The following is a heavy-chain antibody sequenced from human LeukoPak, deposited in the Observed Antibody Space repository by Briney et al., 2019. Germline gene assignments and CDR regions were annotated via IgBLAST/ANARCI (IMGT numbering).Heavy chain of an antibody. D-gene: IGHD6-13*01. CDR3: ARGLAAGTFY. V-gene: IGHV3-30*03. J-gene: IGHJ4*02. CDR2: ISYDGSNK. CDR1: GFTFSSYG. Sequence: GRSLRLSCAASGFTFSSYGMHWVRQAPGKGLEWVAVISYDGSNKYYADSVKGRFTISRDNSKNTLYLQMNSLRAEDTAVYYCARGLAAGTFYWGQGTLVTVSS.